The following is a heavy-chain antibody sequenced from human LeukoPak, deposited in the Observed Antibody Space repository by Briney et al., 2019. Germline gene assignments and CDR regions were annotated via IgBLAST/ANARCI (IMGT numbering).Heavy chain of an antibody. J-gene: IGHJ5*02. D-gene: IGHD3-22*01. CDR1: GGSISSYY. Sequence: SETLSLTCTVSGGSISSYYWSWIRQPAGKGLEWIGRIYTSGSTNYNPSLKSRVTMSVDTSKKQFSLKLSSVTAADTAVYYCARDWSITMIANWFDPWGQGTLVTFSS. CDR3: ARDWSITMIANWFDP. V-gene: IGHV4-4*07. CDR2: IYTSGST.